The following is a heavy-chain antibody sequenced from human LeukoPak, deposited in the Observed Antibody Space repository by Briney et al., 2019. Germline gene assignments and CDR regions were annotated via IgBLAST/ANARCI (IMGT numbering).Heavy chain of an antibody. D-gene: IGHD4-17*01. CDR3: GRGYYGDYGYGMDV. CDR1: GFTFSSYG. CDR2: IWYDGSNK. J-gene: IGHJ6*02. Sequence: GRSLRLSCAASGFTFSSYGIHWVRQAPGKGLEWVAVIWYDGSNKYYADSVKGRFTISRDNSKNPLYLQMNSLRAEDTAVYYCGRGYYGDYGYGMDVWGQGTTVTVSS. V-gene: IGHV3-33*01.